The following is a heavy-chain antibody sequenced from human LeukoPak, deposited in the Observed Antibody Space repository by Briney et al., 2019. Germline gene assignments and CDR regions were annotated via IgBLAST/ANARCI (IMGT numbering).Heavy chain of an antibody. J-gene: IGHJ5*02. CDR3: AREYSRVGNWFDP. Sequence: SVTVSCTASGGTFSSYAISWVRQAPGQGLEWMGGIIPIFGTANYAQKFQGRVTITTDESTNTAYMELSSLRSEDTAVYYCAREYSRVGNWFDPWGQGTLVTVSS. CDR2: IIPIFGTA. CDR1: GGTFSSYA. D-gene: IGHD6-13*01. V-gene: IGHV1-69*05.